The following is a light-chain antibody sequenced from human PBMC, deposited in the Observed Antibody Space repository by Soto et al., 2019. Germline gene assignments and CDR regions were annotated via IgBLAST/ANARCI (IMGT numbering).Light chain of an antibody. CDR1: SSDVGRYKN. CDR2: DVS. CDR3: SSYTGSSTLVV. J-gene: IGLJ2*01. Sequence: QSALTQPPSVSGSPGQSVSISCTGTSSDVGRYKNVSWYQQPPGTAPKLMIYDVSNRPSGVPDRFSGSKSGNTASLTISGLQAEDEAEYYCSSYTGSSTLVVFGGGTKLTVL. V-gene: IGLV2-18*02.